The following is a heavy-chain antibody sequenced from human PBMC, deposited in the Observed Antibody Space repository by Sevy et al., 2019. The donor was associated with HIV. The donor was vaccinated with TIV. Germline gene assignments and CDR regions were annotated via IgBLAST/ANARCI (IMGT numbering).Heavy chain of an antibody. J-gene: IGHJ4*02. CDR2: IKSKTDCGTT. V-gene: IGHV3-15*01. CDR3: TTLLPSYYYDSSGYFAYFDY. Sequence: GGSLRLSCAASGFTFSNAWMSWVRQAPGKGLEWVGRIKSKTDCGTTDHAAPVKGRFTISRDDSKNTLYLQMNSLKTEDTAVYYCTTLLPSYYYDSSGYFAYFDYWGQGTLVTVSS. CDR1: GFTFSNAW. D-gene: IGHD3-22*01.